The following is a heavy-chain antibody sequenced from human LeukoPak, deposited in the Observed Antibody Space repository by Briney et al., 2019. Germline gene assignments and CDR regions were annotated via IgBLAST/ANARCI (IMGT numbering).Heavy chain of an antibody. Sequence: SETLSLTCAVYGGSFSSYYWSWIRQPPGKGLEWIGEINHSGSTNYNPSLKSRVTISVDASKNQFSLKLSSVTAADTAVYYCARGTNPYDYVWGSYRVFDYWGQGTLVTVSS. D-gene: IGHD3-16*02. CDR2: INHSGST. V-gene: IGHV4-34*01. J-gene: IGHJ4*02. CDR3: ARGTNPYDYVWGSYRVFDY. CDR1: GGSFSSYY.